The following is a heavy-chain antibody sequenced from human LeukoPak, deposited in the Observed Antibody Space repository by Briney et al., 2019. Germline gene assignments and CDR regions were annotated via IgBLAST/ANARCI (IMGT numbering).Heavy chain of an antibody. CDR1: GYTFTSYA. CDR3: ARDGGVGQYYYYYYGMDV. J-gene: IGHJ6*02. Sequence: EASVTVSCKASGYTFTSYAMHWVRQAPGQRLEWMGWINAGNGNTKYSQKFQGRVTITRDTSASTAYMELSSLRSEDTAVYYCARDGGVGQYYYYYYGMDVWGQGTTVTVSS. D-gene: IGHD2-8*02. CDR2: INAGNGNT. V-gene: IGHV1-3*01.